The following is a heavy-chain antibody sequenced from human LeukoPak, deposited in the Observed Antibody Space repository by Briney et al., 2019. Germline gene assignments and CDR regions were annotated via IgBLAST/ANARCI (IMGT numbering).Heavy chain of an antibody. CDR1: NGPVKNYY. Sequence: PSETLSLTCSVSNGPVKNYYWTWLRQPPGQGLEWIGNFLYSGTTTYRASLDSRLIISVDNSKNTVSLRLFSVTAADTAVYYCATLVYSGSRYHFDTWGQGTLVTVSS. D-gene: IGHD1-26*01. CDR3: ATLVYSGSRYHFDT. V-gene: IGHV4-59*02. J-gene: IGHJ4*02. CDR2: FLYSGTT.